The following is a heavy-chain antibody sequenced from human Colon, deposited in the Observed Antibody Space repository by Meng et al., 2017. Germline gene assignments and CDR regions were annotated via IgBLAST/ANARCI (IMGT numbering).Heavy chain of an antibody. V-gene: IGHV3-11*01. J-gene: IGHJ5*02. CDR2: ISSGGSSI. Sequence: QLQLVESGGTLVKPGGFLRLSCVGSGFTFSEYSMSWIRQAPGKGLEWLSYISSGGSSIYYTDSVKGRFIISRDNAKNSLYLQMHGLRAEDTALYYCARDRLQYYAGSGYHNWFDPWGQGTLVTVSS. CDR1: GFTFSEYS. CDR3: ARDRLQYYAGSGYHNWFDP. D-gene: IGHD3-22*01.